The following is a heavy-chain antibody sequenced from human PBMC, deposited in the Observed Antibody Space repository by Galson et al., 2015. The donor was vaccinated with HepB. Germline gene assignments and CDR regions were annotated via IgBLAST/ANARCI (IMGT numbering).Heavy chain of an antibody. CDR3: AKTFRNAFDV. Sequence: SLRLSCAASGFTLRSFAMSWVRQAPGKGLEWVSFISGGGATYYADSVKGRFIISRDSSNNTLYLQMNSLRADDSAVYYCAKTFRNAFDVWGQGTTVTVSS. V-gene: IGHV3-23*01. J-gene: IGHJ3*01. CDR1: GFTLRSFA. D-gene: IGHD3-16*01. CDR2: ISGGGAT.